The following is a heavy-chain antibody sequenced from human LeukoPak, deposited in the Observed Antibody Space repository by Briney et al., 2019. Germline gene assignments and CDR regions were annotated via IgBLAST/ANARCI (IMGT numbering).Heavy chain of an antibody. CDR1: GFIFSSYE. D-gene: IGHD6-13*01. J-gene: IGHJ3*02. V-gene: IGHV3-48*03. CDR3: ARDVLYSSTAFDI. CDR2: ISSSGSTI. Sequence: GGSLRLSCAASGFIFSSYEMNWVRQAPGKGLEWVSYISSSGSTIYYADSVKGRFTISRDNAKNSLYLQMNSLRAEDTAVYYCARDVLYSSTAFDIWGQGTMVTVSS.